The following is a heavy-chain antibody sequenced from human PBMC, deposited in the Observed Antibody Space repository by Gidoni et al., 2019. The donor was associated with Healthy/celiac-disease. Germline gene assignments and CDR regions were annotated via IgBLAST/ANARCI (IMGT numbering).Heavy chain of an antibody. Sequence: QLQLQESGPGLVKPSETLSLTCTVSGGSISSSSYYWGWIRQPPGKGLEWIGSIYYSGSTYYNPSLKSRVTISVDTSKNQFSLKLSSVTAADTAVYYCASPYDTHAFDIWGQGTMVTVSS. CDR1: GGSISSSSYY. J-gene: IGHJ3*02. CDR3: ASPYDTHAFDI. D-gene: IGHD3-22*01. CDR2: IYYSGST. V-gene: IGHV4-39*01.